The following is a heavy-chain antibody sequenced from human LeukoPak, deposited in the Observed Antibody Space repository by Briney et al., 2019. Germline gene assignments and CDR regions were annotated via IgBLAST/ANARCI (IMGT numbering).Heavy chain of an antibody. CDR3: AKDKPEDYYYDSSGYDYYFDY. Sequence: QPGGSLRLSCAASGFTFSSYGMHWVRQAPGKGLEWVAFIRYDGSNKYYADSVKGRFTISRDNSKNTLYLQMNSLRAEDTAVYYCAKDKPEDYYYDSSGYDYYFDYWGQGTLVTVSS. CDR2: IRYDGSNK. J-gene: IGHJ4*02. V-gene: IGHV3-30*02. CDR1: GFTFSSYG. D-gene: IGHD3-22*01.